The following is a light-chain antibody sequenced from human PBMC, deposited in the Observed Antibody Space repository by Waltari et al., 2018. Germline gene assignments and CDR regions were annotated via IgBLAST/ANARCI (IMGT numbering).Light chain of an antibody. CDR2: DVT. V-gene: IGLV2-11*01. J-gene: IGLJ2*01. Sequence: QSALTQPRSVSGSPGQPVTITCTGTSSDVGGYDYVSWYQQHPGKPPKLMIYDVTKRPAGVPAAFSGSKSGTTASLTISGLQTEDEADYYCCSFAASYTSYVIFGGGTKLTVL. CDR3: CSFAASYTSYVI. CDR1: SSDVGGYDY.